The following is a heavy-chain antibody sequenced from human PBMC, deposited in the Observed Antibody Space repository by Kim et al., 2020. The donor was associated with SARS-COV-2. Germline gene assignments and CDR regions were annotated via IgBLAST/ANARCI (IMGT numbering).Heavy chain of an antibody. CDR3: AKWGRSMFRGVGGGAFD. CDR1: GFTFDDYA. Sequence: GGSLRLSCAASGFTFDDYAMHWVRQAPGKGLEWVSGISWNSGSIGYADSVKGRFTISRDNAKNSLYLQMNSLRAEDTALYYCAKWGRSMFRGVGGGAFD. J-gene: IGHJ3*02. D-gene: IGHD3-10*01. CDR2: ISWNSGSI. V-gene: IGHV3-9*01.